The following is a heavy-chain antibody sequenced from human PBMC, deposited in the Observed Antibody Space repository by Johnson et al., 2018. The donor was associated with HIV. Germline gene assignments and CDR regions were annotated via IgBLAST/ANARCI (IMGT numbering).Heavy chain of an antibody. D-gene: IGHD5-12*01. CDR2: ISWNSGSI. J-gene: IGHJ3*02. CDR3: AKVGGYSGYGHLEAFDI. Sequence: VQLVESGGGVVRPGGSLRLSCAASGFTFDDYGMNWVRQAPGKGLEWVSGISWNSGSIGYADSVKGRFTISRDNAKNSLYLQMNSLRAEDTALYYCAKVGGYSGYGHLEAFDIWGQGTMVTVSS. CDR1: GFTFDDYG. V-gene: IGHV3-20*04.